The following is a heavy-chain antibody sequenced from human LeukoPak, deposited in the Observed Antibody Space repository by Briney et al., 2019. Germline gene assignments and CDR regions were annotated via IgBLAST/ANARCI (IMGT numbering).Heavy chain of an antibody. Sequence: PGGSLRLSCVASGFAFSNYWMHWVRQASGKAPAWVSRINPDGTTTDYADSVKGRFTISRDNAKNMVFLQMNGLRADDTALYYCAKDLSWNTADRWGQGILVTVSS. J-gene: IGHJ5*02. V-gene: IGHV3-74*01. CDR2: INPDGTTT. CDR3: AKDLSWNTADR. CDR1: GFAFSNYW. D-gene: IGHD1/OR15-1a*01.